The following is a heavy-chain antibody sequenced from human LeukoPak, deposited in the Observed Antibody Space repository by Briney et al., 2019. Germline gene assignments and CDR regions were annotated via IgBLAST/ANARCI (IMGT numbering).Heavy chain of an antibody. Sequence: GGSLRLSCAASGFILSNYWMTWVRQSPGKGLEWVANIKEDGSEKYYVDSVKGRFTISRDNAKNSLYLQMNSLRAEDTAVYYCASISLRFLDYWGQGTLVTVSS. CDR3: ASISLRFLDY. CDR1: GFILSNYW. CDR2: IKEDGSEK. J-gene: IGHJ4*02. V-gene: IGHV3-7*01. D-gene: IGHD3-3*01.